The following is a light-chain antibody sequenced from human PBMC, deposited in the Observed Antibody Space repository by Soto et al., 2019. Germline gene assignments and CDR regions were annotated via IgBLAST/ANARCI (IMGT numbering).Light chain of an antibody. Sequence: EIVLTQSPATLSLSPGERATLSCRSSQSVSSYLAWYQQKPGQTPRLLIYDGSNRATGIPARSSGSGSGTDHTLTISSLEPEDSAVYYCQQRSNWPITFGQGTRLEIK. J-gene: IGKJ5*01. CDR2: DGS. CDR1: QSVSSY. V-gene: IGKV3-11*01. CDR3: QQRSNWPIT.